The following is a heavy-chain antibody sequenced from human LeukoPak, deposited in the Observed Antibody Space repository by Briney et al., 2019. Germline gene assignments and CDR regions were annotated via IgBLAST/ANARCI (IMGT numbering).Heavy chain of an antibody. D-gene: IGHD3-3*01. CDR1: GYTFTGYY. Sequence: ASVKVSCKASGYTFTGYYMHWVRQAPGQGLEWMGWINPNSGGTNYAQKFQGRVTMTRDTSISTAYMELSRLRSDDTAVYYCARGYDFWSGYFLSYYFDYWGQGTLVTVSS. J-gene: IGHJ4*02. CDR2: INPNSGGT. V-gene: IGHV1-2*02. CDR3: ARGYDFWSGYFLSYYFDY.